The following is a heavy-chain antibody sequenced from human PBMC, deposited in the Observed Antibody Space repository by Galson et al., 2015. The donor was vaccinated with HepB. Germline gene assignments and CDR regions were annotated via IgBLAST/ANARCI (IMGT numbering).Heavy chain of an antibody. CDR3: AKLSSGGSTGYFI. CDR1: GYTFTASD. J-gene: IGHJ4*02. V-gene: IGHV1-2*02. D-gene: IGHD3-22*01. Sequence: SCKASGYTFTASDLHWVRQAPGQGLEWMGWINPNSGDTVYAENFQDRVTLTRDTSINTAYLELSWLRSDDTAVYYCAKLSSGGSTGYFIWGQGTLLTVSS. CDR2: INPNSGDT.